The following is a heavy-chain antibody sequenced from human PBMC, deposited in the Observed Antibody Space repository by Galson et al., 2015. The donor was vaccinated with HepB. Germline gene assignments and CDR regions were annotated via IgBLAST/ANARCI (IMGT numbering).Heavy chain of an antibody. CDR3: ARYTWYYGSGSYYTIDY. J-gene: IGHJ4*02. CDR2: IYPGDSDT. Sequence: QSGAEVKKPGESLKISCKGSGYSFTSYWIGWVRQMPGKGLEWMGIIYPGDSDTRYSPSFQGQVTISADKSISTAYLQWSSLKASDTAMYYCARYTWYYGSGSYYTIDYWGQGTLVTVSS. CDR1: GYSFTSYW. D-gene: IGHD3-10*01. V-gene: IGHV5-51*01.